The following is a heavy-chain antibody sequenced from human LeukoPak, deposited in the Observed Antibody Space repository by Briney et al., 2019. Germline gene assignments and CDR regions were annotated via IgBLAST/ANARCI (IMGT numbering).Heavy chain of an antibody. V-gene: IGHV3-23*01. D-gene: IGHD4-17*01. CDR3: AKESYGDYDSQYNWFDP. CDR2: ISGSGGST. J-gene: IGHJ5*02. CDR1: GFTFSSYA. Sequence: QSGGSLRLSCAASGFTFSSYAMSWVRQAPGKGLEWVSAISGSGGSTYYADSVKGRFTISRDNSKNTLYLQMNSLRAEDTAVYYCAKESYGDYDSQYNWFDPWGQGTLVTVSS.